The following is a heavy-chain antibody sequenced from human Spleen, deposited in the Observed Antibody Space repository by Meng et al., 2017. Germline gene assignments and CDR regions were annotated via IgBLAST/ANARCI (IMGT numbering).Heavy chain of an antibody. V-gene: IGHV4-39*07. D-gene: IGHD1-26*01. CDR3: ARGGVWDQRSFDS. CDR2: IHYSGTT. J-gene: IGHJ4*02. Sequence: SETLSLTCTVSGGSISSSSYYWGWIRQPPGKGLEWIGTIHYSGTTYYNPSLKSRVTISVDTSKNQFSLKLTSVTAADTAVYYCARGGVWDQRSFDSWGQGTLVTVSS. CDR1: GGSISSSSYY.